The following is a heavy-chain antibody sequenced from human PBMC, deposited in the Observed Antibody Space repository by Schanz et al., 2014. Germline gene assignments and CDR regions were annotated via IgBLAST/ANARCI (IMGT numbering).Heavy chain of an antibody. V-gene: IGHV1-46*01. CDR2: ITPSGDST. J-gene: IGHJ5*02. CDR3: ARDDVLDSLAS. CDR1: GYTFTSYY. D-gene: IGHD2-21*01. Sequence: QVQLVQSGAEVKKPGASVKVSCKASGYTFTSYYMHWVRQAPGQGLEWMGIITPSGDSTSYAQSFEGRVTMTRDASTSTVYMELSSLRSEDTAIYYCARDDVLDSLASWGQGTLVTVSS.